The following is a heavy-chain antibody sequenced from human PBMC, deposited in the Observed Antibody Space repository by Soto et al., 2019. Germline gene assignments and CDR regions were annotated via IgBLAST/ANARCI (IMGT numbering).Heavy chain of an antibody. Sequence: GGSLRLSCAASGFTFSSYNMNWVRQAPGKGLEWVSFISSDISSIFYADSVKGRFTISRDNAKNSLYLQMNSLRAEDTAVYYCARDTVVPGAMEGWFDPWGQGTLVTVSS. CDR1: GFTFSSYN. CDR3: ARDTVVPGAMEGWFDP. D-gene: IGHD2-2*01. J-gene: IGHJ5*02. V-gene: IGHV3-48*04. CDR2: ISSDISSI.